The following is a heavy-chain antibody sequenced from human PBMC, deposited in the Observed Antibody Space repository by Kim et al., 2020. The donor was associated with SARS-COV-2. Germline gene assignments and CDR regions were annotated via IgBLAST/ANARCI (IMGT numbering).Heavy chain of an antibody. CDR3: ARGVAVDTAIYFDY. Sequence: SETLSLTCTVSGGSISSGGYYWSWIRQHPGKGLEWIGYIYYSGSTYYNPSLKSRVTISVDTSKNQFSLKLSSVTAADTAVYYCARGVAVDTAIYFDYWGQGTLVTVSS. J-gene: IGHJ4*02. D-gene: IGHD5-18*01. V-gene: IGHV4-31*03. CDR1: GGSISSGGYY. CDR2: IYYSGST.